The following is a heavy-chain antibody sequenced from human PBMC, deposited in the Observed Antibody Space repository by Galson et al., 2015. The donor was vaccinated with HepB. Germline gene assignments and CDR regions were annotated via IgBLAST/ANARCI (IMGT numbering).Heavy chain of an antibody. V-gene: IGHV5-10-1*01. CDR1: GYSFTSYW. Sequence: QSGAEVKKPGESLRISCKGSGYSFTSYWISWVRQMPGKGLEWMGRIDPSDSYTNYSPSFQGHVTISADKSISTAYLQWSSLKASDTAMYYCARHSRLEYQYNWFDPWGQGTLVTVSS. J-gene: IGHJ5*02. CDR2: IDPSDSYT. D-gene: IGHD6-6*01. CDR3: ARHSRLEYQYNWFDP.